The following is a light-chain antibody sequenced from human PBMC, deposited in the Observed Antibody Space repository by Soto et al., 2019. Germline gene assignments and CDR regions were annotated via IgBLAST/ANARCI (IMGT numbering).Light chain of an antibody. V-gene: IGLV2-14*01. CDR1: SSDINSYKF. CDR3: CSYTKANTWV. J-gene: IGLJ3*02. CDR2: EDD. Sequence: QSALTQPASVSESPGQSITISCTGSSSDINSYKFVSWYQVLPGKAPKLIIYEDDYRPPEISSRFSASKSGNTASLTISGVQLEDYSPSFCCSYTKANTWVFGGGTKLTVL.